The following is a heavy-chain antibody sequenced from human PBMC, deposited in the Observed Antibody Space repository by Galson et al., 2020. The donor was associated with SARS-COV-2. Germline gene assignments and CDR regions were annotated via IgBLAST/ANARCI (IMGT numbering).Heavy chain of an antibody. J-gene: IGHJ6*02. V-gene: IGHV3-33*01. D-gene: IGHD2-15*01. Sequence: GGSLRLSCAASGFTFSSYGMHWVRQAPGKGLEWVAVIWYDGRNKYYADSVKGRFTISRDNSKNTLYLQMNSLRAEDTAVYYCASTQGGYCSGGSCYDFYGMDVWGQGTTVTVSS. CDR3: ASTQGGYCSGGSCYDFYGMDV. CDR2: IWYDGRNK. CDR1: GFTFSSYG.